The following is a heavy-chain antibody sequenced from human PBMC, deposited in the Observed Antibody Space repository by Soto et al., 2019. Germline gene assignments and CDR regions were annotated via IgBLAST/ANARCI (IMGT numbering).Heavy chain of an antibody. V-gene: IGHV1-46*03. CDR2: INPSGGST. Sequence: ASVKVSCKASGYTFTSYYMHWVRQAPGQGLEWMGIINPSGGSTSYAQKFQGRVTMTRDTSTSTVYMELSSLRSEDTAVYYCARAYSGYDFKRIYYYYGMDVWGQGTTVTSP. D-gene: IGHD5-12*01. CDR3: ARAYSGYDFKRIYYYYGMDV. J-gene: IGHJ6*02. CDR1: GYTFTSYY.